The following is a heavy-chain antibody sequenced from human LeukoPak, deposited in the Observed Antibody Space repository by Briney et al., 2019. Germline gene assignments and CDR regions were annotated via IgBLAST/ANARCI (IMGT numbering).Heavy chain of an antibody. V-gene: IGHV1-46*01. CDR1: GYTFASYY. D-gene: IGHD1-26*01. CDR2: INPSGGST. Sequence: ASVKVSCKASGYTFASYYMHWVRQAPGQGLEWMGIINPSGGSTTYAQKFQGRVTMTRDTSTSTVYVGLSSLRSEDTAVYHCARDSTPTYYSGTYYFEYWGQGTLVTVSS. J-gene: IGHJ4*02. CDR3: ARDSTPTYYSGTYYFEY.